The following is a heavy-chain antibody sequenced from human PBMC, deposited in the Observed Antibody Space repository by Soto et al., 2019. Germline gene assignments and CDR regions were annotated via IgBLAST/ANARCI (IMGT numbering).Heavy chain of an antibody. V-gene: IGHV1-69*13. J-gene: IGHJ6*04. Sequence: SVKVSCKASGGTFSSYAISWVRQAPGQGLEWMGGIIPIFGTANYAQKFQGRVTITADESTSTAYMELSSLRSEDTAVYYCASENYYVLVTGANYYYAMDVSGERTSVTVSS. CDR3: ASENYYVLVTGANYYYAMDV. D-gene: IGHD3-10*02. CDR1: GGTFSSYA. CDR2: IIPIFGTA.